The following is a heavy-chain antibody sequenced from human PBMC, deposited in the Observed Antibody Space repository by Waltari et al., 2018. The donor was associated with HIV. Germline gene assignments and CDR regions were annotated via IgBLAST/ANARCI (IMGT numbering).Heavy chain of an antibody. CDR1: CFRFSDYA. CDR3: ARDTLNLYFGLDV. J-gene: IGHJ6*02. Sequence: EVQLVESVGGLVQPGRSLRLPCAASCFRFSDYAMNWVRQAPGKGLEWISYISSSSSNIKYADSVKGRFTSSRDNTKSSLDLHMNNLRDEDTAVYFCARDTLNLYFGLDVWGQGTTVSVSS. CDR2: ISSSSSNI. V-gene: IGHV3-48*02.